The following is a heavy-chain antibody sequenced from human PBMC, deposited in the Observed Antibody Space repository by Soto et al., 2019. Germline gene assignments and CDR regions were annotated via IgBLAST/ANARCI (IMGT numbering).Heavy chain of an antibody. J-gene: IGHJ5*02. CDR2: FYDTGST. CDR1: GGSISSGGFY. V-gene: IGHV4-31*03. Sequence: SATLSLTCIVSGGSISSGGFYWSWIRQYPGKGLEWIGFFYDTGSTYYNASLKSRLTMSVDRSKSQFSMKLASVTAADTAVYYCARGVGGSGLNWFDPWGQGTLVTVSS. CDR3: ARGVGGSGLNWFDP. D-gene: IGHD6-19*01.